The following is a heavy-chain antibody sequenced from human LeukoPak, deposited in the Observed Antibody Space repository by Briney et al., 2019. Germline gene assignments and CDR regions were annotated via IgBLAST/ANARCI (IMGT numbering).Heavy chain of an antibody. CDR2: INHSGST. CDR1: GGSFSGYY. Sequence: SETLSLTCAVYGGSFSGYYSSWIRQPPGQGLEWIGEINHSGSTNYNPSLKSRVTISVDTSKNQFSLKLSSVTAADTAVYYCARGVAAAGPEFGYWGQGTLVTVSS. J-gene: IGHJ4*02. V-gene: IGHV4-34*01. CDR3: ARGVAAAGPEFGY. D-gene: IGHD6-13*01.